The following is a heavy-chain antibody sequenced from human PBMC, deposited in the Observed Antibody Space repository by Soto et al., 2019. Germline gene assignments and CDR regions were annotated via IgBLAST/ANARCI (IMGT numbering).Heavy chain of an antibody. CDR3: ASFLRYFDWLLSFYWFDP. J-gene: IGHJ5*02. CDR2: IYYAGST. V-gene: IGHV4-59*08. D-gene: IGHD3-9*01. Sequence: SETLSLTCTVSGGSMISYYWSWIRQPPGRGLEWIGFIYYAGSTKYNPSLNSRVTISVDTSKNQFSLTLSSVTAVDTAVYYCASFLRYFDWLLSFYWFDPWGQGTLVTVSS. CDR1: GGSMISYY.